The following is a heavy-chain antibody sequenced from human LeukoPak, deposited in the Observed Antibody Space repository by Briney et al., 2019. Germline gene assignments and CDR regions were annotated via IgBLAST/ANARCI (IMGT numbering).Heavy chain of an antibody. CDR3: ASPVWPDYYDSSGYGY. CDR1: GFTFSSYW. J-gene: IGHJ4*02. V-gene: IGHV3-7*01. D-gene: IGHD3-22*01. Sequence: QPGGSLRLSCAASGFTFSSYWMSWVRQAPGKGLEWEANIKQDGSEKYYVDSVKGRFTISRDNAKNSLYLQMNSLRAEDTAVYYCASPVWPDYYDSSGYGYWGQGTLVTVSS. CDR2: IKQDGSEK.